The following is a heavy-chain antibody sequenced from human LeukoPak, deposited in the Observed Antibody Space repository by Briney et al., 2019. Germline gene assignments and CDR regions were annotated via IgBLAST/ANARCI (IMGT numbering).Heavy chain of an antibody. V-gene: IGHV4-38-2*01. J-gene: IGHJ4*02. Sequence: SETLSLTCAVSGYSISSGCYWGWIRQPPGKGLEWIGSIYHSGSTYYNPSLKSRVTISVDTSKNQFSLKLSSVTAADTAVYYCARPMTDYGGNTFFDYWGQGTLVTVSS. CDR2: IYHSGST. CDR3: ARPMTDYGGNTFFDY. CDR1: GYSISSGCY. D-gene: IGHD4-23*01.